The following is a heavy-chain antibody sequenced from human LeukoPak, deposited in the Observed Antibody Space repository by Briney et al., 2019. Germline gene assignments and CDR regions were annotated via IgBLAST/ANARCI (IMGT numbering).Heavy chain of an antibody. J-gene: IGHJ6*03. V-gene: IGHV4-34*01. CDR3: ARSGGSGSYWAFYYYMDV. Sequence: SETLSLTCAVYGGSFSGYYWSWICQPPGKGLDWIGEINHSGSTNYNPSLKSRVTISVDTSKNQFSLKLSSVTAADTAVYYCARSGGSGSYWAFYYYMDVWGKGTTVTISS. D-gene: IGHD3-10*01. CDR1: GGSFSGYY. CDR2: INHSGST.